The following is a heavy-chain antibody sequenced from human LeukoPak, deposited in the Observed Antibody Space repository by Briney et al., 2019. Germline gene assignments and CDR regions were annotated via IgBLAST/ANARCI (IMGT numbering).Heavy chain of an antibody. CDR3: ARFYDSSGYYHVQSFDY. Sequence: SETLSLTCTVSGGSISSYYWSWIRQPPGKGLEWIGYIYYSGSTNYNPSLKSRVTISVDTSKNQFSLKLSSVTAADTAVYYCARFYDSSGYYHVQSFDYWGQGTLVTVSS. CDR2: IYYSGST. CDR1: GGSISSYY. D-gene: IGHD3-22*01. V-gene: IGHV4-59*12. J-gene: IGHJ4*02.